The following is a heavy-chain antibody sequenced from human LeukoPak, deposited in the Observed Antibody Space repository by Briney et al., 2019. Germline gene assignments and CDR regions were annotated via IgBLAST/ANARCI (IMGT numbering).Heavy chain of an antibody. CDR2: HYHTGRI. V-gene: IGHV4-59*11. J-gene: IGHJ4*02. CDR1: GVSINSHY. D-gene: IGHD1-1*01. Sequence: SETLSLTCTVSGVSINSHYLNWIRQPPGKGLEWIGSHYHTGRIYHNPSLNSRVTISVDTSKNQFSLKLSSVTDADTAVYYCARDGSDNWGLFDNWGRGTLVTVSS. CDR3: ARDGSDNWGLFDN.